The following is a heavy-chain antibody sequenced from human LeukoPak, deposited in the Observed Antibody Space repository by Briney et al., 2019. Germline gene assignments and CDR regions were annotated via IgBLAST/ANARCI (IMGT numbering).Heavy chain of an antibody. CDR3: AKDHFDSSVIFDY. D-gene: IGHD3-9*01. J-gene: IGHJ4*02. Sequence: PGGSLRLSCAASAASGFTFSSSAMSWVRQAPGKGLEWVSAISGSGGSTYYADSVKGRFTISRDNSKNTLYLQMNSLRAEDTAVYYCAKDHFDSSVIFDYWGQGTLVTVSS. CDR2: ISGSGGST. CDR1: GFTFSSSA. V-gene: IGHV3-23*01.